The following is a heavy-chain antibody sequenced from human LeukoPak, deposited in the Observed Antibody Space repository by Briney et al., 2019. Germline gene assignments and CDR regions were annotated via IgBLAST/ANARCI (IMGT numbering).Heavy chain of an antibody. D-gene: IGHD4-17*01. CDR1: GFIFSSYA. CDR2: ISGSGEFT. V-gene: IGHV3-23*01. CDR3: AKVGYGDLDH. J-gene: IGHJ4*02. Sequence: GGSLRLSCAASGFIFSSYAMTWVRQAPGKGLEWVSSISGSGEFTDYADSVKGRFTISRDNPENTVYLQMSSLRVDDTATYFCAKVGYGDLDHWGQGVLVPVSS.